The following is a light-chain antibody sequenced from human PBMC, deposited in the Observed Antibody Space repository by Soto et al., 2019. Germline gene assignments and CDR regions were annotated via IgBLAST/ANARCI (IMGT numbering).Light chain of an antibody. CDR1: QSIDDW. J-gene: IGKJ5*01. V-gene: IGKV1-5*03. Sequence: DIQMTQSPSTLSASVGDRVTITCRASQSIDDWLAWYQQKPGKAPKLLIYTASSLQCGVPSRFSGSGPATEFTLTITSLQPDDFATYYCQQYHRYITFGPGTRLEIK. CDR3: QQYHRYIT. CDR2: TAS.